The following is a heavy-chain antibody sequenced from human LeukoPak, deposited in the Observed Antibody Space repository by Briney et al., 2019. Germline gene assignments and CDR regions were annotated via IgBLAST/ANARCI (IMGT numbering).Heavy chain of an antibody. CDR3: ATDRGWRTSGYYLYYFEY. Sequence: GGSLRLSCAASGFTFSDYFMSWVRQAPGKGLEWVASIKHDGSEKYYVDSVRGRFTISRDNTKNSLYLQMSSLRAEDTAVYYCATDRGWRTSGYYLYYFEYWGQGTLVTFSS. V-gene: IGHV3-7*01. CDR1: GFTFSDYF. J-gene: IGHJ4*02. CDR2: IKHDGSEK. D-gene: IGHD3-3*01.